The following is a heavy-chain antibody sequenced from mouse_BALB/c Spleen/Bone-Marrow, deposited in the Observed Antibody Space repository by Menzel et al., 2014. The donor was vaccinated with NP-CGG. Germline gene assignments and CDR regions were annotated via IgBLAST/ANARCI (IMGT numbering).Heavy chain of an antibody. D-gene: IGHD2-4*01. Sequence: VKLVESGAELVKPGASVKLSCKPSGYTFTSYWIQWVKQRPGQGLGWIGEIFPGTGTTYYNEKFKDKATLTIDTSSSTAYMQLSSLTSEDSAVYFCARKGISTVIATAYYFDYRGQGSTLTVSS. CDR3: ARKGISTVIATAYYFDY. CDR2: IFPGTGTT. V-gene: IGHV1S132*01. J-gene: IGHJ2*01. CDR1: GYTFTSYW.